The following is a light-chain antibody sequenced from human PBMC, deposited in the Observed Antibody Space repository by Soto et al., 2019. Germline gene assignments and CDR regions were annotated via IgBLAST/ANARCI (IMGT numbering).Light chain of an antibody. CDR1: QSVSRTY. CDR2: GAS. J-gene: IGKJ4*01. V-gene: IGKV3-20*01. CDR3: QQYGSSPHT. Sequence: EIVLTQSPGTLSLSPGERATLSCRASQSVSRTYLAWYQQKPGQAPGLLLHGASNRASGIPDRFGGSGSGTDFTLTISRLEPEDFAVYYCQQYGSSPHTFGGGNKVEIK.